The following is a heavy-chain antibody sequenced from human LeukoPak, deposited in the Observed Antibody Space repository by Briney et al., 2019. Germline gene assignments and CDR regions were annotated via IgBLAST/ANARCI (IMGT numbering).Heavy chain of an antibody. CDR2: IYYSGGT. CDR3: ARDSAMVRGVIDY. CDR1: GGSISSGDYY. D-gene: IGHD3-10*01. V-gene: IGHV4-30-4*01. Sequence: SETLSLTCTVSGGSISSGDYYWRWIRQPPGKGLEWIGYIYYSGGTYYNPSLKSRVTISVDTSKNQFSLKLSSVTAADTAVYYCARDSAMVRGVIDYWGQGTLVTVSS. J-gene: IGHJ4*02.